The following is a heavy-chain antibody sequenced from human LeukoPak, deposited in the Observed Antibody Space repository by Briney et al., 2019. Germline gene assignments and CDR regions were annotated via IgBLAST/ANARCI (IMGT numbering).Heavy chain of an antibody. Sequence: GGSLRLSCAASGFTFSSYAMHWVRQAPGKGLEWVAVISYDGSNKYYADSVKGRFTISRDNSKNTLYLQMNSLRAEDTAVYYSAKGRSYDFWSGYFDYWGQGTLVTVSS. J-gene: IGHJ4*02. V-gene: IGHV3-30-3*01. CDR1: GFTFSSYA. CDR3: AKGRSYDFWSGYFDY. D-gene: IGHD3-3*01. CDR2: ISYDGSNK.